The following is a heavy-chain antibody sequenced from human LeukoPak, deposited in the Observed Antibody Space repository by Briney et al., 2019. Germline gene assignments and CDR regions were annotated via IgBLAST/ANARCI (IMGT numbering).Heavy chain of an antibody. CDR2: ISYDGSNK. D-gene: IGHD6-13*01. V-gene: IGHV3-30*19. Sequence: GGSLRLSCTGSGFTFRSYGMHWVRQAPGKGLEWVAVISYDGSNKYYADSVKGRFTISRDNSKNTLYLQMNSLRAEDTAVYYCARSFHLAAAGYYWGKGTLVTVSS. CDR1: GFTFRSYG. J-gene: IGHJ4*02. CDR3: ARSFHLAAAGYY.